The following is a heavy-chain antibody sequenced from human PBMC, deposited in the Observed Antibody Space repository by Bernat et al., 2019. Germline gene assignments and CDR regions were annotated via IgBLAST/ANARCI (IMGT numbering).Heavy chain of an antibody. V-gene: IGHV3-66*01. Sequence: EVQLVESGGGLVQPGGSLRLSCAASGFTVSSNYMSWVRQAPGKGLEWVSVIYSGGSTYYADSVKGRFTISRDNSKNTLYLQMNSLRAEDTAVYYCARDLERYWGGDCVEYWGQGTLVTVSS. CDR3: ARDLERYWGGDCVEY. J-gene: IGHJ4*02. CDR2: IYSGGST. CDR1: GFTVSSNY. D-gene: IGHD2-21*02.